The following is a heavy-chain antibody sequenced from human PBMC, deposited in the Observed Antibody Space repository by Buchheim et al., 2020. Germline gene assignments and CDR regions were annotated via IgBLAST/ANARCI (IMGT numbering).Heavy chain of an antibody. V-gene: IGHV3-33*08. CDR3: ARDLAYGMDV. Sequence: VQLVESGGGLVQPGGSLRLSCAASGFTFSSYWMHWVRQAPGKGLEWVAVIWYDGSLKYYGDSVKGRFTISRDSSTNTLSLQMNSLRAEDTAVYFCARDLAYGMDVWGHGT. CDR1: GFTFSSYW. CDR2: IWYDGSLK. J-gene: IGHJ6*02.